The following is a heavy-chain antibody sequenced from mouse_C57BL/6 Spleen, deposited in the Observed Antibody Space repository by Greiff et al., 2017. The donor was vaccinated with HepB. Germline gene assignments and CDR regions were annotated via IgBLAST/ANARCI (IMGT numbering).Heavy chain of an antibody. CDR1: GFTFSNYW. Sequence: EVKLMESGGGLVQPGGSMKLSCVASGFTFSNYWMNWVRQSPEKGLEWVAQIRLKSDNYATHYAESVKGRFTISRDDSKSSVYLQMNNLRAEDTGIYYCTAYYGLDYWGQGTTLTVSS. D-gene: IGHD1-1*01. J-gene: IGHJ2*01. CDR3: TAYYGLDY. CDR2: IRLKSDNYAT. V-gene: IGHV6-3*01.